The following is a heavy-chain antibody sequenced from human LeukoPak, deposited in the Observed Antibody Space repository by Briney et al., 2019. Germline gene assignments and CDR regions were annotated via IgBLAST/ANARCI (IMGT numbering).Heavy chain of an antibody. D-gene: IGHD6-13*01. J-gene: IGHJ4*02. V-gene: IGHV4-59*01. CDR2: INYSGSR. Sequence: SETLSLTCTVSNGYISSYYWSWIRQPPGKGLEWIGYINYSGSRDYNPSLKSRVTISVDTSKNQFFLKLSSVTAADTAVYYCARLVGSSSYYFDYWGQGTPVTVSS. CDR1: NGYISSYY. CDR3: ARLVGSSSYYFDY.